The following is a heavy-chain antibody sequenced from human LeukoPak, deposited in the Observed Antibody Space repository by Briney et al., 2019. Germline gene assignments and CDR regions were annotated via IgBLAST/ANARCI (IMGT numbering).Heavy chain of an antibody. Sequence: ASVKVSCKASGYTFTSYGISWVRQSPGQELEWMGWISGYNGNTKYAQRVQGRVTMTTDTSTNTAYMELRSLRSDDTAVYSCAREGPNSKPFYYYDSSGYNLFDPWGQGTLVTVSS. CDR1: GYTFTSYG. V-gene: IGHV1-18*01. CDR3: AREGPNSKPFYYYDSSGYNLFDP. D-gene: IGHD3-22*01. J-gene: IGHJ5*02. CDR2: ISGYNGNT.